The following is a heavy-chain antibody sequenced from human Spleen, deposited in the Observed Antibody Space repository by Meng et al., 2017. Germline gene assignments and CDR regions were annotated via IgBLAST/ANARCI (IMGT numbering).Heavy chain of an antibody. CDR3: AGGGNWFDP. D-gene: IGHD3-10*01. V-gene: IGHV3-74*01. CDR2: IDGDGSST. J-gene: IGHJ5*02. Sequence: VQLVESGGGLVQPGGSLRLYCAASGFSFSDYWMHWARQAPGKGLVWVSRIDGDGSSTTYADSVKGRFTISRDNTKNTVYLQMNSLRVDDTAVYYCAGGGNWFDPWGLGTLVTVSS. CDR1: GFSFSDYW.